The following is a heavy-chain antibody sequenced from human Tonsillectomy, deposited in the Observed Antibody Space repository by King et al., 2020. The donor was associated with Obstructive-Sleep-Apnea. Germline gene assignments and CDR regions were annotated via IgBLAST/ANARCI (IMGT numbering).Heavy chain of an antibody. CDR1: GYTFTSYG. CDR2: ISAYNGNT. V-gene: IGHV1-18*01. CDR3: AREDSSPGQGLKDWSLYYYYYGMDV. J-gene: IGHJ6*02. Sequence: QLVQSGAEVKKPGASVKVSCKASGYTFTSYGISWVRQAPGQGLEWMGWISAYNGNTNYAQKLQGRVTMTTDTSTSTAYMELRSLRSDDTAVYYCAREDSSPGQGLKDWSLYYYYYGMDVWGQGTTVTVSS. D-gene: IGHD3-9*01.